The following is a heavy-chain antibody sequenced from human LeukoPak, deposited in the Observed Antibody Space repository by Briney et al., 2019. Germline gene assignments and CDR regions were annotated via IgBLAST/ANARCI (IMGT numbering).Heavy chain of an antibody. Sequence: PGGSLRLSCAASGFTFSSYSMNWVRQAPGKGLEWVSSISSSSSYIYYADSVKGRFTISRDNAKNSLYLQMNSLRAEDTAVYYCARAARFLEWLSDPWGQGTLVTVSS. V-gene: IGHV3-21*01. J-gene: IGHJ5*02. CDR3: ARAARFLEWLSDP. CDR2: ISSSSSYI. D-gene: IGHD3-3*01. CDR1: GFTFSSYS.